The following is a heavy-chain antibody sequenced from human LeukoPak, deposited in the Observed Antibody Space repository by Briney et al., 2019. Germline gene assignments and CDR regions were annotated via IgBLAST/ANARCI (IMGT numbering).Heavy chain of an antibody. D-gene: IGHD2-15*01. CDR3: ARDLSLYCSGGSCYSLNY. V-gene: IGHV1-69*04. CDR2: IVPVIEIA. Sequence: SVKLSCKASGGTLITHIISWVRQAPGQGLEWMGRIVPVIEIANYAQKFQGRVTITADKSTNTAYMEMNSLRAEDTAVYYCARDLSLYCSGGSCYSLNYWGQGTLVTVSS. CDR1: GGTLITHI. J-gene: IGHJ4*02.